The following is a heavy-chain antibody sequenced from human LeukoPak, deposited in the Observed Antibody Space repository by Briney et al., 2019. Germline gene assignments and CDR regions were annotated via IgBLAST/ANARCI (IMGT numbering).Heavy chain of an antibody. Sequence: SQTLSLTCAISGDSVSSNSAAWTWIRQSPSRGLEWLGRTYYRSKWYNDYAVSVKSRITINPDTSKNQFSLQLNSVTPEDTAVYYCAREADYYYYGMDVWGQGTTVTVSS. CDR1: GDSVSSNSAA. J-gene: IGHJ6*02. CDR2: TYYRSKWYN. CDR3: AREADYYYYGMDV. V-gene: IGHV6-1*01.